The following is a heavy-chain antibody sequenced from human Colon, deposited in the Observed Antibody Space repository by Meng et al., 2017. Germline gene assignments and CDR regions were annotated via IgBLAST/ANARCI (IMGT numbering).Heavy chain of an antibody. CDR3: AKYDRPPYCFEY. CDR1: GGSISGNY. CDR2: IYYTGST. D-gene: IGHD2-15*01. Sequence: QLQESGPGLVKPSDTLSLTCTVSGGSISGNYWSWIRQSPGRGLEWIAYIYYTGSTNYNPSFKSRATISVDTSKNQFSLNLASVTAADTAVYYCAKYDRPPYCFEYWGQGTLVTVSS. V-gene: IGHV4-59*07. J-gene: IGHJ4*02.